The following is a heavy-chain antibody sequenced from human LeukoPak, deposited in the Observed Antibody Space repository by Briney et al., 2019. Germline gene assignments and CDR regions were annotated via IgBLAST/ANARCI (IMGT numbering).Heavy chain of an antibody. J-gene: IGHJ4*02. CDR3: AKDSPDSSSWYYFDY. CDR1: GFTLSTYS. V-gene: IGHV3-48*04. CDR2: ISSSSTTI. Sequence: GGSLRLSCAASGFTLSTYSMNWVRQAPGKGLEWVSYISSSSTTIYYADSVKGRFTISRDNAKNSLYLQMNSLRAEDTALYYCAKDSPDSSSWYYFDYWGQGTLVTVSS. D-gene: IGHD6-13*01.